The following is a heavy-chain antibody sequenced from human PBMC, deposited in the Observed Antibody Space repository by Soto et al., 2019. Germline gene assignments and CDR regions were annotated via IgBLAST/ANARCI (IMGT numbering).Heavy chain of an antibody. J-gene: IGHJ4*02. CDR3: ARLESYYYGSGSFSPSFDY. CDR2: IYYSGST. CDR1: GGSISSYY. Sequence: PSETLSLTCTVSGGSISSYYWSWTRQPPGKGLEWIGYIYYSGSTNYNPSLKSRVTISVDTSKNQFSLKLSSVTAADTAVYYCARLESYYYGSGSFSPSFDYWGQGTLVTVSS. V-gene: IGHV4-59*08. D-gene: IGHD3-10*01.